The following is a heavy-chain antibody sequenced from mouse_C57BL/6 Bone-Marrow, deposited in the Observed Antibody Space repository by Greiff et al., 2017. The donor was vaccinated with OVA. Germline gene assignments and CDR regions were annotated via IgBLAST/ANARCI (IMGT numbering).Heavy chain of an antibody. V-gene: IGHV5-12*01. CDR2: ISNGGGST. Sequence: EVKVVESGGGLVQPGGSLKLSCAASGFTFSDYYMYWVRQTPEKRLEWVAYISNGGGSTYYPDTVKGRFTISRDNAKNTRYLQLSRLKSEDTAMYYGARRDGHYYAMDYWGQGTSVTVSS. D-gene: IGHD1-2*01. CDR1: GFTFSDYY. J-gene: IGHJ4*01. CDR3: ARRDGHYYAMDY.